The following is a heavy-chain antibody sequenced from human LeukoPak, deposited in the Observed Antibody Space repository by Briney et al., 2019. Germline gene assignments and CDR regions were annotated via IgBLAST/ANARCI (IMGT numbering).Heavy chain of an antibody. Sequence: GGSLRLSCAASGFTFSSYSMNWVRQAPGKGLEWVSSISSSSSYIYYADSVKGRFTISRDNAKNSLYLQMNSLRAEDTAVYYCARVAAARLWGDFDYWGQGTLVTVSS. D-gene: IGHD6-6*01. J-gene: IGHJ4*02. CDR1: GFTFSSYS. V-gene: IGHV3-21*01. CDR3: ARVAAARLWGDFDY. CDR2: ISSSSSYI.